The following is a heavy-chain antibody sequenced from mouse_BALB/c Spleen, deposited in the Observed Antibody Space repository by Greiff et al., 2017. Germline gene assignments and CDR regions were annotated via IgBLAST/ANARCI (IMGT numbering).Heavy chain of an antibody. J-gene: IGHJ3*01. Sequence: VQLHQSGAELAKPGASVKMSCKASGYTFTSYWMHWVKQRPGQGLEWIGYINPSTGYTEYNQKFKDKATLTADKSSSTAYMQLSSLTSEDSAVYYCARKGNSWFAYWGQGTLVTVSA. CDR2: INPSTGYT. CDR1: GYTFTSYW. V-gene: IGHV1-7*01. CDR3: ARKGNSWFAY. D-gene: IGHD2-1*01.